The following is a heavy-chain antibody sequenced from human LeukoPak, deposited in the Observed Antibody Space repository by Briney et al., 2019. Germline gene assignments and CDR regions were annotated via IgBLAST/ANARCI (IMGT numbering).Heavy chain of an antibody. CDR1: GFTLSNYD. CDR2: ISVRSNYI. J-gene: IGHJ4*02. Sequence: GGSLRLSCAASGFTLSNYDMNWVRQAPGKGPEWVSSISVRSNYIYYADSVRGRFTISRDDARDSLYLQMNSLRAEDTAVYYCVRLRRNSDTSGYYYYYDFWGQGTLVTVSS. V-gene: IGHV3-21*01. D-gene: IGHD3-22*01. CDR3: VRLRRNSDTSGYYYYYDF.